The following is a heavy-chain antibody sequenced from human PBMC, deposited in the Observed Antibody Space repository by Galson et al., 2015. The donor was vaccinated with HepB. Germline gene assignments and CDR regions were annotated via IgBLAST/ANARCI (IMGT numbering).Heavy chain of an antibody. J-gene: IGHJ3*02. Sequence: SLRLSCAASGFTFDDYAMHWVRQAPGKGLEWVSYISSSGSTIYYADSAKGRFTISRDNAKNSLYLQMNSLRAEDTAVYYCASRSNAFDIWGQGTMVTVSS. CDR3: ASRSNAFDI. V-gene: IGHV3-48*03. CDR1: GFTFDDYA. CDR2: ISSSGSTI.